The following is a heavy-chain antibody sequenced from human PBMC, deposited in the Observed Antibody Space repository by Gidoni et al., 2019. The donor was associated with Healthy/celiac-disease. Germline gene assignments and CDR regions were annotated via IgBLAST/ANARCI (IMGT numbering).Heavy chain of an antibody. D-gene: IGHD3-9*01. CDR3: ARVRTDYDILTGYYPRGMDV. J-gene: IGHJ6*02. Sequence: QVQLVESGGGLVKPGGSLRLSCAASGFTFRDYYMSWIRQAPGKGLGWVAYISRSSSYTNYADSVKGRFTISRDNAKISLYLQMNSLRAEDTAVYYCARVRTDYDILTGYYPRGMDVWGQVTTVTVSS. CDR1: GFTFRDYY. CDR2: ISRSSSYT. V-gene: IGHV3-11*06.